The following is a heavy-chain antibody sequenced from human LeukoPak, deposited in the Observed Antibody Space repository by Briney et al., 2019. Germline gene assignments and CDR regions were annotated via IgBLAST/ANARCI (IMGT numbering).Heavy chain of an antibody. Sequence: SVKVSYKTSGYTFTSYFIHWLRQAPGQGLEWMGIINPRWASTSYAQRFQGKVTMTRELSTSTVYMELSSLRSEDAAVYYCARETPGPGAFDYWGEGTLVTVSS. CDR3: ARETPGPGAFDY. J-gene: IGHJ4*02. V-gene: IGHV1-46*01. CDR1: GYTFTSYF. CDR2: INPRWAST.